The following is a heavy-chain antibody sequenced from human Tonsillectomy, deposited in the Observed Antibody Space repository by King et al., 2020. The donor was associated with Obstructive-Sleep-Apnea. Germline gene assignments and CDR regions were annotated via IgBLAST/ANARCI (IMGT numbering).Heavy chain of an antibody. CDR3: ARDRGPLIVRGVHYFYYYYGMDV. V-gene: IGHV3-11*01. Sequence: VQLVESGGGLVKPGGSLRLSCAASGFTFSDYYMSWIRQAPGKGLEWVSYISSSGSTIYYADSVKGRFTISRDNAKNSLYLQMNSLRAEDTAVYYCARDRGPLIVRGVHYFYYYYGMDVWGQGTTVTVSS. CDR1: GFTFSDYY. J-gene: IGHJ6*02. CDR2: ISSSGSTI. D-gene: IGHD3-10*01.